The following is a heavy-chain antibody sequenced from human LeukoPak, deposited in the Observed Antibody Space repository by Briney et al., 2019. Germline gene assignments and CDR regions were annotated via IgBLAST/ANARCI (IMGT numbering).Heavy chain of an antibody. D-gene: IGHD4-11*01. CDR3: ARPNDYGNDGDAFDI. Sequence: PSGTLSLTCAVSGGSISSSNWWSWVRQPPGKGLEWIGEIYHSGSTNYNPSLKSRVTISVDKSKNQFSLKLSSVTAADTAVYYCARPNDYGNDGDAFDIWGQGTMVTVSS. V-gene: IGHV4-4*02. CDR2: IYHSGST. J-gene: IGHJ3*02. CDR1: GGSISSSNW.